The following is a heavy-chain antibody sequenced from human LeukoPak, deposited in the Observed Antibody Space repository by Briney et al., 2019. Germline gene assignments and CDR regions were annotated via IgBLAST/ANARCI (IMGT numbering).Heavy chain of an antibody. Sequence: PGGSLRLSCAASGFTSSSYAMHWVRQAPGKGLEYVSAISSNGGSTYYANSVKGRFTISRDNSKNTLYLQMGSLRAEDMAVYYCARAVGPAGGFFDYWGQGTLVTVSS. V-gene: IGHV3-64*01. CDR2: ISSNGGST. CDR3: ARAVGPAGGFFDY. CDR1: GFTSSSYA. J-gene: IGHJ4*02. D-gene: IGHD6-25*01.